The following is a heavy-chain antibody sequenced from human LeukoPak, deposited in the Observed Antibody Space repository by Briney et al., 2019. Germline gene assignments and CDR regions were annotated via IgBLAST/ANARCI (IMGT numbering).Heavy chain of an antibody. V-gene: IGHV4-59*08. D-gene: IGHD3-22*01. CDR3: ARRGGDSSGNFDY. CDR1: GGSISTYY. CDR2: IYYSGGT. J-gene: IGHJ4*02. Sequence: SETLSLTCTVSGGSISTYYWSWIRQPPGKGLEWIGYIYYSGGTNYNPSLKSRVTISVDTSKKQFSLRLSSVTAADTAVYYCARRGGDSSGNFDYWGQGTLVTVSS.